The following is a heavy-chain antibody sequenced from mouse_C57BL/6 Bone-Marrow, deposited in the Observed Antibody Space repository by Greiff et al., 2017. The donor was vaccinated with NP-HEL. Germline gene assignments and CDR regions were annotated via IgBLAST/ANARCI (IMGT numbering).Heavy chain of an antibody. CDR1: GFTFSSYA. V-gene: IGHV5-9-1*02. J-gene: IGHJ4*01. D-gene: IGHD2-3*01. Sequence: EVKLMESGEGLVKPGGSLKLSCAASGFTFSSYAMSWVRQTPEKRLEWVAYISSGGDYIYYADTVKGRFTISRDNARNTPYLQMSSLKSEDTAMYYCTRDQLYDGYYYAMNYWGQGTSVTVSS. CDR3: TRDQLYDGYYYAMNY. CDR2: ISSGGDYI.